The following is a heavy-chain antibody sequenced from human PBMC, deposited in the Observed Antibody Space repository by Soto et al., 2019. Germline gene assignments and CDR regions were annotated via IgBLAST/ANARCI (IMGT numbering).Heavy chain of an antibody. D-gene: IGHD3-9*01. CDR2: ISSSSSTI. CDR3: ARDRVGYDILTGYYNDAFDI. J-gene: IGHJ3*02. V-gene: IGHV3-48*01. CDR1: GFHFINHS. Sequence: ILPSAASGFHFINHSMNCISQEQGKGLEWVSYISSSSSTIYYADSVKGRFTISRDNAKNSLYLQMNSLRAEDTAVYYCARDRVGYDILTGYYNDAFDIWGQGTMVTVSS.